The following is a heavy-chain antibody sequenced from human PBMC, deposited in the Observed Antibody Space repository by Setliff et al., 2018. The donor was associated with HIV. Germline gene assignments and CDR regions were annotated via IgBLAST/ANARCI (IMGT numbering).Heavy chain of an antibody. J-gene: IGHJ4*02. CDR3: ARQLSNSLDH. Sequence: GASVKVSCKASGGTFSSYAISWVRQAPGRGLEWMGWISPYDGAKRATGRFRGRVTMTRDTSISTVYMELSGLTSDDTAVYFCARQLSNSLDHWGQGTPVTVSS. CDR2: ISPYDGAK. D-gene: IGHD1-1*01. CDR1: GGTFSSYA. V-gene: IGHV1-2*02.